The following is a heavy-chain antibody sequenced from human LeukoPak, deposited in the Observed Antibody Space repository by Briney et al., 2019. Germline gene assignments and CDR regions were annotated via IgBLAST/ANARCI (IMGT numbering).Heavy chain of an antibody. CDR1: GFTFSSYE. D-gene: IGHD3-10*01. V-gene: IGHV3-48*03. CDR2: ISSSGSTI. CDR3: ARVRKDIQSMVRGQNYYYYMDV. Sequence: GGSLRLSCAASGFTFSSYEMNWVRQAPGKGLEWVSYISSSGSTIYYADSVKGRFTTSRDNAKNSLYLQMNSLRAEDTAVYYCARVRKDIQSMVRGQNYYYYMDVWGKGTTVTISS. J-gene: IGHJ6*03.